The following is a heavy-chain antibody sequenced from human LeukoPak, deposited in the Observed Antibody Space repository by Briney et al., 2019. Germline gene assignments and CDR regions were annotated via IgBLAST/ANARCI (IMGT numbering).Heavy chain of an antibody. J-gene: IGHJ4*02. CDR2: TYYSGST. CDR1: GGSISSGDYY. V-gene: IGHV4-30-4*01. D-gene: IGHD3-9*01. CDR3: ARAGAPDILTGYSPYYFDY. Sequence: SETLSLTCTVSGGSISSGDYYCSWIRQPPGEGLEWIGYTYYSGSTYYNPSLKSRVTISVDTSKNQFSLKLSSVTAADTAMYYCARAGAPDILTGYSPYYFDYWGQGTLVTVSS.